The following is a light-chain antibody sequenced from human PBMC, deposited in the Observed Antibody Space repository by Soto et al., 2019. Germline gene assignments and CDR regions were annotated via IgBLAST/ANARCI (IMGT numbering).Light chain of an antibody. Sequence: QSALTQPASVSGSPGQSITISCTGTSSDVGGYNYVSWYQQHPGKAPKLVIYDVSNRPSGVSNRFCGSKSGNTASLTISGLQAEDEADYSCSSYTSSSPLHVVFGGGTKLTVL. CDR1: SSDVGGYNY. V-gene: IGLV2-14*01. CDR2: DVS. J-gene: IGLJ2*01. CDR3: SSYTSSSPLHVV.